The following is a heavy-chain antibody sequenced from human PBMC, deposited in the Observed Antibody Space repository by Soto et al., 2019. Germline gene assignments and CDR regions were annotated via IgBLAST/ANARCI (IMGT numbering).Heavy chain of an antibody. Sequence: EVQLVESGGGLVQPGGSLRLSCAASGFNFSSYDMHWVRQVPGQGLEWVSAIGTGHDTYYPGSVKGRFTLSGENAKNSLYLQMNSLRAGDTAVYYCAREAAGTPFLIDYWGQGTLVAVSS. CDR3: AREAAGTPFLIDY. CDR1: GFNFSSYD. J-gene: IGHJ4*02. D-gene: IGHD6-19*01. V-gene: IGHV3-13*01. CDR2: IGTGHDT.